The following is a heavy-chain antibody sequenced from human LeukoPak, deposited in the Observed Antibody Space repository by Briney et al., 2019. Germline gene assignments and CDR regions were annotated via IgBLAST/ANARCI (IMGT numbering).Heavy chain of an antibody. J-gene: IGHJ4*02. CDR1: GFSLSTSGVG. D-gene: IGHD5-12*01. Sequence: SGPTLVNPTQTLTLTCTFSGFSLSTSGVGVGWIRQPPGKALEWLALIYWNDDKRYSPSLKSRLTITKDTSKNQVVLTMTNMDPVDTATYYCAHTFGVDIVAPAGKGFDYWGRGTLVTVSS. V-gene: IGHV2-5*01. CDR3: AHTFGVDIVAPAGKGFDY. CDR2: IYWNDDK.